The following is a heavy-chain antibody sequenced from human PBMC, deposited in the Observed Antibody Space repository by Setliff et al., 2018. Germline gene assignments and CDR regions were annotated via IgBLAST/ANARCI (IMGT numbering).Heavy chain of an antibody. CDR1: GITFKNAW. D-gene: IGHD3-22*01. J-gene: IGHJ5*02. CDR3: TTGPRDSRNYLTWLGT. Sequence: PGGSLRLSCSVSGITFKNAWMTWIRQAPGKGPEWVGRIKSSSEGATTDYGAPAKVRFTISRDDSKNMIYLQMNNLKIEDTGFYYCTTGPRDSRNYLTWLGTWGQGTRGTVSA. CDR2: IKSSSEGATT. V-gene: IGHV3-15*01.